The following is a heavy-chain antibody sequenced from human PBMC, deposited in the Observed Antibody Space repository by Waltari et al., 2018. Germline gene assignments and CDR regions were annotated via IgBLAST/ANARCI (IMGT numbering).Heavy chain of an antibody. CDR3: ARVRYFDWINGYYMDV. J-gene: IGHJ6*03. D-gene: IGHD3-9*01. CDR1: GYRFTSYW. V-gene: IGHV5-51*01. Sequence: EVQLVQSGAEVKKPGESLKISCKGSGYRFTSYWIGWVRQMPGKGLEWMGISYPCASDTRYSPSFQGQVTISDDKSISTAYLQWSSLKASDTAMYYCARVRYFDWINGYYMDVWGKGTTVTISS. CDR2: SYPCASDT.